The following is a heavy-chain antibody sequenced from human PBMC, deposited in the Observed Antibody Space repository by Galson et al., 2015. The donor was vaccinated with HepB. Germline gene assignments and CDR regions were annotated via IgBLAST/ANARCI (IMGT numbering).Heavy chain of an antibody. D-gene: IGHD3-22*01. V-gene: IGHV6-1*01. Sequence: CAISGDSVSSNSASWNWLRQSPSRGLEWLGRTYYGSKWYTDYAVSVKSRITVNPDTSKNQFSLQLNSVTPDDTAVYFCARARRSGYYLDFWGQGTRVTVSS. CDR1: GDSVSSNSAS. CDR3: ARARRSGYYLDF. J-gene: IGHJ4*02. CDR2: TYYGSKWYT.